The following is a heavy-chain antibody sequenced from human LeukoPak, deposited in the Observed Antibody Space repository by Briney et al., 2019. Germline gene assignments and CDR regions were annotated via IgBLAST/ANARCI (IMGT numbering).Heavy chain of an antibody. CDR2: INPYSGDT. D-gene: IGHD3-22*01. V-gene: IGHV1-2*02. CDR3: ARGTMNLDS. J-gene: IGHJ4*02. CDR1: GYTFTGYY. Sequence: GASVKASFNCSGYTFTGYYIHWVRQGPGQGLEWMGWINPYSGDTAYAQKFQGRVTMTRDTSINTAYMELNRLKFDDTAVYYCARGTMNLDSWGQGTLVTVSS.